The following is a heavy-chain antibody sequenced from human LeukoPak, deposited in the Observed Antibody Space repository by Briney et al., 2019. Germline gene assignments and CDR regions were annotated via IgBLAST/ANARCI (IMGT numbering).Heavy chain of an antibody. J-gene: IGHJ3*02. CDR1: GFTFSHFG. Sequence: GKSLRLSCVGSGFTFSHFGVHWVRQAPGKGLEWVAVISYNGHYDYYGESVKGRFTISRDNSKNTLYLQMNSLRAEDTAVYYCAKRQAFFGEGSDAFDIWGQGTMVTVSS. CDR2: ISYNGHYD. D-gene: IGHD3-10*01. CDR3: AKRQAFFGEGSDAFDI. V-gene: IGHV3-30*18.